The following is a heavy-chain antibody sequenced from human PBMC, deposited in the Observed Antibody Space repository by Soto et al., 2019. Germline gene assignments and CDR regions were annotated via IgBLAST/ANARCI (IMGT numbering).Heavy chain of an antibody. Sequence: GVSLRLSCAASGFPFSSYAMSWVRQAPGKGLEWVSAISGSGGSTYYADSVKGRFTISRDNSKNTLYLQMNSLRAEDTAVYYCAKVVIQLWFDYWGQGTLVTVSS. CDR2: ISGSGGST. J-gene: IGHJ4*02. CDR3: AKVVIQLWFDY. CDR1: GFPFSSYA. D-gene: IGHD5-18*01. V-gene: IGHV3-23*01.